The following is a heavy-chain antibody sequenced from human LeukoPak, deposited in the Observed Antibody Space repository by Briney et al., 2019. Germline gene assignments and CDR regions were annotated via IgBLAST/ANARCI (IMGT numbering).Heavy chain of an antibody. CDR1: GYSFTTYW. V-gene: IGHV5-51*01. CDR2: IYPGDSDT. D-gene: IGHD5-12*01. Sequence: GESLKISCKASGYSFTTYWIGWVRPLPGKGLEWMGIIYPGDSDTRYSPSFQGQVPISADKSISTAYLQWSSQKASDTAIYYCARGYSGYYYYYGMDVWGQGTTVTVSS. J-gene: IGHJ6*02. CDR3: ARGYSGYYYYYGMDV.